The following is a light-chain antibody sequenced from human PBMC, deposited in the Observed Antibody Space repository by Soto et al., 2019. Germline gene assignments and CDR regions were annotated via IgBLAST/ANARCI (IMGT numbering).Light chain of an antibody. V-gene: IGLV1-40*01. CDR3: QSYDSSLRGRV. J-gene: IGLJ3*02. CDR2: GNS. Sequence: QSVLTQPPSVSGAPGQRVTISCTGSSSNIGAGYDVHWYQQLPGTAPKLLMYGNSNRPSGVPDRFSGSKSGTSASLAITGLQAEDEADYYCQSYDSSLRGRVFGGGTKLTVL. CDR1: SSNIGAGYD.